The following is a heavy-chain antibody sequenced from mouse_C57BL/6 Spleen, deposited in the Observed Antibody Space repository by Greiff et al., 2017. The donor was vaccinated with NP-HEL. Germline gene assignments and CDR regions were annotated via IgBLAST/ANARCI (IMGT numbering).Heavy chain of an antibody. CDR3: ARTPHYGPYFDY. CDR1: GYAFSSSW. J-gene: IGHJ2*01. Sequence: VQLQQSGPELVKPGASVKISCKASGYAFSSSWMNWVKQRPGKGLEWIGRIYPGDGDTNYNGKFKGKATLTADKSSSTAYMQLSSLTSEDSAVYFCARTPHYGPYFDYWGQGTTLTVSS. D-gene: IGHD1-2*01. V-gene: IGHV1-82*01. CDR2: IYPGDGDT.